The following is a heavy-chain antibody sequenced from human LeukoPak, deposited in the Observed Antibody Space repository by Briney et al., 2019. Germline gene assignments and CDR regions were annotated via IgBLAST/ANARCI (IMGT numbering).Heavy chain of an antibody. D-gene: IGHD4-17*01. V-gene: IGHV4-61*02. J-gene: IGHJ4*02. CDR3: ASLYTYGDYDY. CDR1: GGSISSGSYY. CDR2: IYTSGST. Sequence: SQTLPLTCTVSGGSISSGSYYWSWIRQPAGKGLEWIGRIYTSGSTNYNPSLKSRVTISVDTSKNQFSLKLSSVTAADTAVYYCASLYTYGDYDYWGQGPLVTVSS.